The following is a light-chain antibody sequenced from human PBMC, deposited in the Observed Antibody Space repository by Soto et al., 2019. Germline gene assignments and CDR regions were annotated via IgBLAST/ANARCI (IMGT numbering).Light chain of an antibody. V-gene: IGKV3-20*01. CDR1: QSVSSSY. CDR2: GAS. CDR3: QQYGSTPRT. J-gene: IGKJ1*01. Sequence: EIVLTQSPGTLSLSPGERATLSCRASQSVSSSYLAWYQQKPGQAPRLLIYGASSRATGIRDRFSGSGSGTDFTFTISKLEPEGFAVYCCQQYGSTPRTFGQGTKVEIK.